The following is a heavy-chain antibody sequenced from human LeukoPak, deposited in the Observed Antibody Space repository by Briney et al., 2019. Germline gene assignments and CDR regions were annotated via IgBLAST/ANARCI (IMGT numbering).Heavy chain of an antibody. CDR1: GFTFSNYA. V-gene: IGHV3-23*01. J-gene: IGHJ6*02. CDR2: ISGSGGST. D-gene: IGHD6-25*01. Sequence: GGSLRLSCAASGFTFSNYAMSWVRQAPGKGLQWVSIISGSGGSTHYADSVKGRFTISRDSSKNTLYLQMNSLRAEDTAVYYCVKAESRGYYYYYGMDVWGQGTTVTVSS. CDR3: VKAESRGYYYYYGMDV.